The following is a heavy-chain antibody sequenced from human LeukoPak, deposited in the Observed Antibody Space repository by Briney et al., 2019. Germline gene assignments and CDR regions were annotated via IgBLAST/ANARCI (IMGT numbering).Heavy chain of an antibody. CDR2: ISSSSSTI. CDR1: GFTFSSYR. Sequence: GGSLRLSCAASGFTFSSYRMNWVRQAPGKGLEWVSYISSSSSTIYYADSVKGRFTISRDNAKNSLYLQMNSLRAEDTAVYYCARDRGSSSWCPLDYWGQGTLVTVSS. J-gene: IGHJ4*02. CDR3: ARDRGSSSWCPLDY. V-gene: IGHV3-48*01. D-gene: IGHD6-13*01.